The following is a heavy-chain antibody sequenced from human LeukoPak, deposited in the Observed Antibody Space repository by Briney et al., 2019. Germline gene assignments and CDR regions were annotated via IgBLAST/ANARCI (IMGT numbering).Heavy chain of an antibody. V-gene: IGHV1-69*13. J-gene: IGHJ5*02. Sequence: SVKVFCKASGGTFSSYAISWVRQAPGQGLEWMGGIIPIFGTANYAQKFQGRVTITADESTSTAYMELSSLRSEDTAVYYCARSKLLPGNWFDPWGQGTLVTVSS. D-gene: IGHD2-15*01. CDR1: GGTFSSYA. CDR2: IIPIFGTA. CDR3: ARSKLLPGNWFDP.